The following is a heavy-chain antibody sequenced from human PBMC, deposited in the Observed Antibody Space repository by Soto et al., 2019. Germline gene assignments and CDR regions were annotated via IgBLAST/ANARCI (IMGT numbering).Heavy chain of an antibody. CDR3: ARDKIKGAPEYVDS. J-gene: IGHJ4*02. CDR2: IAYDGTIK. Sequence: QAQLVESGGDVVQPGRSLTLSCAASGFTFSANAMHWVRQAPGKGLEWVAVIAYDGTIKIYRDSVKGRFTISRDDSKSTLYLQMNCLRPEETAVSYCARDKIKGAPEYVDSWGQGTLVTVSS. V-gene: IGHV3-30-3*01. CDR1: GFTFSANA.